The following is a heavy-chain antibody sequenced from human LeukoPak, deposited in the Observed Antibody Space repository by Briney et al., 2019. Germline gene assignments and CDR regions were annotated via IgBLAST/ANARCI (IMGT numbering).Heavy chain of an antibody. D-gene: IGHD3-10*01. Sequence: ASVKVSCKASGYTFTGYYMHWVRQAPGQGLEGMGWINPNSGGTNYAQKFQGRVTMTRDTSISTAYMELSRLRSDDTAVYYCARGPPSPMVRTGLGMDVWGQGTTVTVSS. V-gene: IGHV1-2*02. CDR1: GYTFTGYY. CDR3: ARGPPSPMVRTGLGMDV. CDR2: INPNSGGT. J-gene: IGHJ6*02.